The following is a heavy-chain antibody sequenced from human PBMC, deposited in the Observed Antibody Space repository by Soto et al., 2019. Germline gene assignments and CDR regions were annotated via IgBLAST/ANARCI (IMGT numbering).Heavy chain of an antibody. CDR2: IYYSGST. D-gene: IGHD2-2*01. CDR1: GGSISSSSYY. V-gene: IGHV4-39*01. Sequence: SETLSLTCTVSGGSISSSSYYWGWIRQPPGKGLEWIGSIYYSGSTYYNPSLKSRVTISVDTSKNQFSLKLSSVTAADTAVYYCARLRYCSSTSCYGGDAFDIWGQGTMVTVSS. J-gene: IGHJ3*02. CDR3: ARLRYCSSTSCYGGDAFDI.